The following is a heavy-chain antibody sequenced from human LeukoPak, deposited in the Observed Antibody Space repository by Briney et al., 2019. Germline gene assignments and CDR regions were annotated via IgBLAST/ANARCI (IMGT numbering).Heavy chain of an antibody. J-gene: IGHJ6*02. Sequence: GASVKVSCKASGGTFSSYAISWVRQAPGQGLEWMGGIIPIFGTVNYAQKFQGRVAITADESTSTAYMELSSLRSEDTAVYYCARAEYCSSTSCYRPSYYYYGMDVWGQGTTVTVSS. V-gene: IGHV1-69*13. CDR1: GGTFSSYA. CDR3: ARAEYCSSTSCYRPSYYYYGMDV. CDR2: IIPIFGTV. D-gene: IGHD2-2*02.